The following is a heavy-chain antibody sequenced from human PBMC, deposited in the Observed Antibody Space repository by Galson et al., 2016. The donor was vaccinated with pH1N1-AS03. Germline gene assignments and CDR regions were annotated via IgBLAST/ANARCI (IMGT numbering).Heavy chain of an antibody. J-gene: IGHJ4*02. CDR2: VHWDGVD. CDR3: TKTSGYDFYF. CDR1: GFSLGTTSVG. Sequence: PALVKPTQTLTLTCSFSGFSLGTTSVGLAWIRQPPGEALEWLALVHWDGVDRLSPSLRGRLAITKDTSKNPVALTMTNMGPADTDTYFCTKTSGYDFYFWGQGPPATVS. D-gene: IGHD5-12*01. V-gene: IGHV2-5*02.